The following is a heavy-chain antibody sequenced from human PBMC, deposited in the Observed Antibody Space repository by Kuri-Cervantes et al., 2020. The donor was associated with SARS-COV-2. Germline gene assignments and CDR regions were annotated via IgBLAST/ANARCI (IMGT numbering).Heavy chain of an antibody. D-gene: IGHD2-2*01. CDR3: ARVLLGDIVVVPAAAEYYGMDV. CDR2: INHSGST. V-gene: IGHV4-34*01. J-gene: IGHJ6*02. Sequence: SETRSPTCAVYGGSFSAYYWSWIRQPPGKGLEWIGEINHSGSTNYNPSLKSRVTISVDTSKNQFSLKLSSVTAADTAVYYCARVLLGDIVVVPAAAEYYGMDVWGQGTTVTVSS. CDR1: GGSFSAYY.